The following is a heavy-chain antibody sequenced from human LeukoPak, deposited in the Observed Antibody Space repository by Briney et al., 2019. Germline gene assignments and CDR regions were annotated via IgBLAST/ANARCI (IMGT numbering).Heavy chain of an antibody. CDR1: GFTFSSYS. D-gene: IGHD5-12*01. Sequence: GGSLRLSCAASGFTFSSYSMNWVRQAPGKGLEWVSSISSSSSYIYYADSVKGRFTISRDNAKNSLYLQMNSLRAEDTAVYYCARGKVATIFFDYWGQGTLVTVSS. CDR2: ISSSSSYI. CDR3: ARGKVATIFFDY. V-gene: IGHV3-21*01. J-gene: IGHJ4*02.